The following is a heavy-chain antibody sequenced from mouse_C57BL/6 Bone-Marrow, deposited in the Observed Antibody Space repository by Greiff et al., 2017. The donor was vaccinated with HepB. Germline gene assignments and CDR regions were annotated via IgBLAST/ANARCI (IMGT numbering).Heavy chain of an antibody. J-gene: IGHJ1*03. CDR1: GFNIKDDY. CDR2: IDPENGDT. Sequence: VQLQQSGAELVRPGASVKLSCTASGFNIKDDYMHWVKQRPEQGLEWIGWIDPENGDTEYASKFQGKATITADTSSNPAYLQLCSLTSEDTAVSSCTTLIYYGSYWYFDVWGTGTTVTVSS. V-gene: IGHV14-4*01. D-gene: IGHD1-1*01. CDR3: TTLIYYGSYWYFDV.